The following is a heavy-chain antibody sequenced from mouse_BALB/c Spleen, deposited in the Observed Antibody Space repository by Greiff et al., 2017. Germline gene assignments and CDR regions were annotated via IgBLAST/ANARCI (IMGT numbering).Heavy chain of an antibody. Sequence: QVQLKESGPGLVAPSQSLSITCTVSGFSLTGYGVNWVRQPPGKGLEWLGMIWGDGSTDYNSALKSRLSISKDNSKSQVFLKMNSLQTDDTARYYCAREGSSSWFAYWGQGTLVTVSA. CDR3: AREGSSSWFAY. J-gene: IGHJ3*01. V-gene: IGHV2-6-7*01. CDR1: GFSLTGYG. CDR2: IWGDGST. D-gene: IGHD1-1*01.